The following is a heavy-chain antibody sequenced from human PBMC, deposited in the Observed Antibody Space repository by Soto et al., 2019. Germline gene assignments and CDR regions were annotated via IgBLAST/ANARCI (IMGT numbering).Heavy chain of an antibody. J-gene: IGHJ6*02. V-gene: IGHV3-23*01. CDR3: AKDHGLIAARFYYGMDV. CDR1: GFTFSSYA. D-gene: IGHD6-6*01. Sequence: EVQVLETGGGLVQPGGSLRLSCAASGFTFSSYAMSWVRQAPGKGLEWVSAISGSGGSTYYADSVKGRFTISRDNSKNTLYLQMNSLRAEDTAVYYCAKDHGLIAARFYYGMDVWGQGTTVTVSS. CDR2: ISGSGGST.